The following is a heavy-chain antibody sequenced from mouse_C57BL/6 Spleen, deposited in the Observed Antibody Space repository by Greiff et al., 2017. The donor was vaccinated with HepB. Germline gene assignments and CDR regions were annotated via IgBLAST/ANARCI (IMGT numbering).Heavy chain of an antibody. Sequence: VQLQQPGAELVMPGASVKLSCKASGYTFTSYWMHWVKQRPGQGLEWIGEIDPSDSYTNYNQKFKGKSTMTVDKSSSTAYMPLSSLTSEDSAVYYCARRGDYAHAMDYWGQGTSVTVSS. CDR1: GYTFTSYW. J-gene: IGHJ4*01. D-gene: IGHD2-4*01. CDR3: ARRGDYAHAMDY. CDR2: IDPSDSYT. V-gene: IGHV1-69*01.